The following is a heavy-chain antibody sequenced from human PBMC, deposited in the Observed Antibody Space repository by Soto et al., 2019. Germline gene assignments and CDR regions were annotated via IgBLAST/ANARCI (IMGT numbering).Heavy chain of an antibody. V-gene: IGHV3-30-3*01. CDR3: AREVYSVVVPAAHWFDP. CDR2: ISYDGSNK. D-gene: IGHD2-2*01. CDR1: GFTFSSYA. Sequence: GGSLRLSCAASGFTFSSYAMHWVRQAPGKGLEWVAVISYDGSNKYYADSVKGRFTISRDNSKNTLYLQMNSLRAEDTAVYYCAREVYSVVVPAAHWFDPWGQGTLVTVSS. J-gene: IGHJ5*02.